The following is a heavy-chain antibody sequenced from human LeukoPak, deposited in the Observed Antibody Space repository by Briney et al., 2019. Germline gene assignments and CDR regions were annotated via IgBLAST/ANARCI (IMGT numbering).Heavy chain of an antibody. CDR1: GGSISSYY. V-gene: IGHV4-59*01. CDR2: IYHSGSI. CDR3: ARGSWIQSSPAIYYFDY. J-gene: IGHJ4*02. D-gene: IGHD5-18*01. Sequence: SETLSLTCTVSGGSISSYYWSWIRQPPGKGLEWIGYIYHSGSIKYNPSLKSRVTMSVDTSKNQFSLKLSSVTAADTAVYYCARGSWIQSSPAIYYFDYWGQGTLVTVSS.